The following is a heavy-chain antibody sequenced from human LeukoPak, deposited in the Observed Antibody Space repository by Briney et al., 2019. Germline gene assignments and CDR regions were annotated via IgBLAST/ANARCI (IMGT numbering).Heavy chain of an antibody. J-gene: IGHJ4*02. Sequence: PSETLSLTCAVYGGSFSGYYWSWIRQPPGKGLGWIGEINHSGSTNYNPSLKSRVTISVDTSKNQFSLKLSSVTAADTAVYYCARPIYYYGSGSLAYWGQGTLVTVSS. CDR2: INHSGST. D-gene: IGHD3-10*01. CDR3: ARPIYYYGSGSLAY. CDR1: GGSFSGYY. V-gene: IGHV4-34*01.